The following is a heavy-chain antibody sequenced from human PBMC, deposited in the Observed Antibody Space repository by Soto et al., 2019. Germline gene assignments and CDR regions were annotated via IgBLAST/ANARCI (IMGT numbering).Heavy chain of an antibody. Sequence: VAVISYDGSNKYYADSVKGRFTISRDNSKNTLYLQMTSLRAEDTAVYYCAKEGLEWLTAPLDYWGQGTLVTVSS. CDR3: AKEGLEWLTAPLDY. CDR2: ISYDGSNK. D-gene: IGHD3-3*01. V-gene: IGHV3-30*18. J-gene: IGHJ4*02.